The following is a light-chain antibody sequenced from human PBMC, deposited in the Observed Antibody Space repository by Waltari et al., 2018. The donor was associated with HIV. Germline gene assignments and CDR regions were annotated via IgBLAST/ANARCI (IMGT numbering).Light chain of an antibody. Sequence: QSALTQPASVSGSPGQSITISCTGTRSAFETYNLVSWYQQHPGKAPKLLLYEVMKRPSGVSTRFSGSMSANTASLTSSGLQAEDEADYYCCSYVGGDTWVFGGGTKLTVL. CDR3: CSYVGGDTWV. J-gene: IGLJ3*02. CDR1: RSAFETYNL. CDR2: EVM. V-gene: IGLV2-23*02.